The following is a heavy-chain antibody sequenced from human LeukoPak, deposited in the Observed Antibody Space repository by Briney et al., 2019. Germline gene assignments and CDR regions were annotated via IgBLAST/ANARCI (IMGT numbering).Heavy chain of an antibody. CDR2: ISGSGGST. CDR1: GFTFSSYA. D-gene: IGHD3-22*01. Sequence: GGSLRLSCAASGFTFSSYAMSWVRQAPGKGLEWVSAISGSGGSTYYADSVKGRFTISRDNSKNTLYLQMNSLRAEDTAVYYCAKDIEYYYDSSGYSEYFQHWGQGTLVTVSS. CDR3: AKDIEYYYDSSGYSEYFQH. V-gene: IGHV3-23*01. J-gene: IGHJ1*01.